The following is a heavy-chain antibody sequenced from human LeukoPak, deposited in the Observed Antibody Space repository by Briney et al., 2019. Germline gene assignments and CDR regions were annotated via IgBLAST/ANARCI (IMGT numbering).Heavy chain of an antibody. Sequence: SETLSLTCTVSGGSISSSSYYWGWIRQPPGKGLEWIGSIYYSGSTYYNPSLKSRVTISVDTSKNQFSLKLSSVTAADTAVYYCARGSRGGSSSSWWASYYFDYWGQGTLVTVSS. CDR1: GGSISSSSYY. V-gene: IGHV4-39*07. CDR2: IYYSGST. D-gene: IGHD6-13*01. CDR3: ARGSRGGSSSSWWASYYFDY. J-gene: IGHJ4*02.